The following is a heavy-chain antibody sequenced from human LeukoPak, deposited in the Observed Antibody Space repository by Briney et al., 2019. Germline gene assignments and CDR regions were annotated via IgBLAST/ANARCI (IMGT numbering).Heavy chain of an antibody. CDR1: GFAFSTYE. CDR2: ISSSGSTI. Sequence: PGGSLRLSCAASGFAFSTYEMNWVRQAPGKGLEWVSYISSSGSTIYYADSVKGRFTISRDNAKNSLYLQMNSLRAEETAVYYCARVGAYAAVNCWGQGTLVTVSS. D-gene: IGHD3-16*01. J-gene: IGHJ4*02. V-gene: IGHV3-48*03. CDR3: ARVGAYAAVNC.